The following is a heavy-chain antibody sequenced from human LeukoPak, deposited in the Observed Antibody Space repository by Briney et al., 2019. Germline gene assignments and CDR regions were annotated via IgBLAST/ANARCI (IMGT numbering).Heavy chain of an antibody. D-gene: IGHD2-15*01. CDR2: INTDGSST. V-gene: IGHV3-74*01. CDR3: ARESYCSGGSCYSGRAFDI. Sequence: GGSLRLSCEASGFTFRSYWMHWVRQAPGKGLVWVSRINTDGSSTYYADSVKGRFTISRDNAKNTLYLQMNSLRAEDTAVYYCARESYCSGGSCYSGRAFDIWGQGTMVTVSS. CDR1: GFTFRSYW. J-gene: IGHJ3*02.